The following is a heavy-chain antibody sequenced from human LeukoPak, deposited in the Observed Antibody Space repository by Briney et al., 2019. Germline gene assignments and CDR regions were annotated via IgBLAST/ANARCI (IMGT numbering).Heavy chain of an antibody. CDR2: ISWNSGSI. CDR3: AKDRSGLNESSAFDI. J-gene: IGHJ3*02. V-gene: IGHV3-9*01. CDR1: GFTFDDYA. Sequence: QPGRSLRLSCAASGFTFDDYAMHWVRQAPGKSLEWVSGISWNSGSIGYADSVKGRFTISRDNTKNSLYLQMNSLRAEDTALYYCAKDRSGLNESSAFDIWGQGTMVTVSS. D-gene: IGHD3-3*01.